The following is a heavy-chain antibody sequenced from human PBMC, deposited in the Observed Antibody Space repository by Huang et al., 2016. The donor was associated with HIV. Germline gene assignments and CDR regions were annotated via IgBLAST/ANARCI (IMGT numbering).Heavy chain of an antibody. J-gene: IGHJ4*02. Sequence: QVRLHQWGTGVLKPSETLSLKCAVYGGSFNGHFWTWIRQSPGKGLEWIGEIDHRGTTSSNPSLKSRVTMSLDTSKSQFYLNLTSVTATDTATYYCARPRMTEGKSDSTWSYFDSWGQGTPVIVSS. CDR1: GGSFNGHF. CDR3: ARPRMTEGKSDSTWSYFDS. D-gene: IGHD2-21*02. CDR2: IDHRGTT. V-gene: IGHV4-34*01.